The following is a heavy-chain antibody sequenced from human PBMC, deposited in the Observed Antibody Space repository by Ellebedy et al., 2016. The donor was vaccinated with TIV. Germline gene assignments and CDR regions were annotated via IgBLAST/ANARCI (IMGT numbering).Heavy chain of an antibody. D-gene: IGHD6-13*01. CDR1: GFTFSDYY. J-gene: IGHJ6*02. CDR2: ISSSSSYT. V-gene: IGHV3-11*05. Sequence: GGSLRLXXAASGFTFSDYYMSWIRQAPGKGLEWVSYISSSSSYTNYADSVKGRFTISRDNAKNSLYLQMNSLRAEDTAVYYCAKEDSGIAAAASKGMDVWGQGTTVTVSS. CDR3: AKEDSGIAAAASKGMDV.